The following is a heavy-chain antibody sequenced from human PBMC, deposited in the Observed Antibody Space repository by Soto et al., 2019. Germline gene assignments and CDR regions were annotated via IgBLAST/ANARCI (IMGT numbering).Heavy chain of an antibody. D-gene: IGHD3-10*02. CDR3: ARGYVRATGYFYA. CDR2: INHSGRT. J-gene: IGHJ4*02. CDR1: DGSFIGYF. Sequence: QVEIQQWGPGLVKPSETLSLTCTIHDGSFIGYFWSWIRQSPEKGLEWIGEINHSGRTSYNLSLRSRVTISVDPSNHQFSLKFTSVTAADTAVYFCARGYVRATGYFYAWGPGSPVIVSS. V-gene: IGHV4-34*01.